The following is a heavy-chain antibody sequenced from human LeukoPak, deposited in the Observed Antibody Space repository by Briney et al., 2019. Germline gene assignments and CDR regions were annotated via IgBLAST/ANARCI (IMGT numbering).Heavy chain of an antibody. CDR2: MSFDGTTK. Sequence: PGTSLRLSCVASGFTFSSFGIHWVRQAPGKGLEWVAAMSFDGTTKYYSDSVKGRSFISRDTPVNTVYLQLNNLTPEDTAVFYCAKVMAKGRTLATYFVSCGQGALVTLSS. D-gene: IGHD2-2*01. V-gene: IGHV3-30*18. CDR1: GFTFSSFG. CDR3: AKVMAKGRTLATYFVS. J-gene: IGHJ4*02.